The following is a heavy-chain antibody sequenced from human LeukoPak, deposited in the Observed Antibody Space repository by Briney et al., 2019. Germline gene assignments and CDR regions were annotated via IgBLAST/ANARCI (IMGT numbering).Heavy chain of an antibody. CDR1: GLTFSSYG. J-gene: IGHJ4*02. Sequence: GRSLRLSCAASGLTFSSYGMHWVRQAPGKGLEWVAVISYDGSNSFCADSVKGRFTISRDNSKNTLYLQMNSLRAEDTAVYFCARGAYYGLGKQTFYFDYWGQGTLVTVSS. D-gene: IGHD3-10*01. CDR3: ARGAYYGLGKQTFYFDY. V-gene: IGHV3-30*03. CDR2: ISYDGSNS.